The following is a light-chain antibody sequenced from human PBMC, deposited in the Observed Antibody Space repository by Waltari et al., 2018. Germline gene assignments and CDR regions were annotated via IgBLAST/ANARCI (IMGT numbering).Light chain of an antibody. CDR3: QQYDNFFT. CDR2: DAS. J-gene: IGKJ3*01. CDR1: QDISNY. V-gene: IGKV1-33*01. Sequence: DIQMTQSPSSLSASVGDRVTITCQASQDISNYLNWYQQKPGKAPKLLIYDASNLETGVPARFSGSGSGTDFPFTISSLQPEDIATYYCQQYDNFFTFGPGTKVDIK.